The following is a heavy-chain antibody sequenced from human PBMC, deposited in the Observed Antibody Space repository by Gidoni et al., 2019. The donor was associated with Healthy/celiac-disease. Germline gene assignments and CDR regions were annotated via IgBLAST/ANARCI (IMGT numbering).Heavy chain of an antibody. CDR1: GFDFSSYS. Sequence: EVQLVQSGGGLVKPGASLRLPCAASGFDFSSYSMNWVRQAPGQGLAWVSSTSSSSSDIYYADSVKGRCTISRDNAKNSLYLQMNSLRAEATAVYYCSRESEVVVVPPLPFDYWGQGTLVTVSS. J-gene: IGHJ4*02. D-gene: IGHD2-2*01. V-gene: IGHV3-21*01. CDR3: SRESEVVVVPPLPFDY. CDR2: TSSSSSDI.